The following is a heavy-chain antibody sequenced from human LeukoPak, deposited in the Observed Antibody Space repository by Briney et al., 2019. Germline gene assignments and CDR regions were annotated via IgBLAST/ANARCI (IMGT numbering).Heavy chain of an antibody. Sequence: GGSLRLSCAASGFTFDDYAMHWVRQAPGKGLEWVSLISGGGGSTYYAESVKGRFTISRDNSKNSLNLQMNSLRTEDTALYYCAKDIRYGSGKIDYWGKGPLVTVSS. CDR2: ISGGGGST. CDR3: AKDIRYGSGKIDY. V-gene: IGHV3-43*02. CDR1: GFTFDDYA. D-gene: IGHD3-10*01. J-gene: IGHJ4*02.